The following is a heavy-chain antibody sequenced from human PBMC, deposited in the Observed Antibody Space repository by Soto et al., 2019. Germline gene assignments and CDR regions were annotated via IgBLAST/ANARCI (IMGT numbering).Heavy chain of an antibody. D-gene: IGHD3-22*01. V-gene: IGHV5-51*01. Sequence: GESLKISCKGSGYSFTRYWIAWVRQMPGKGLEWMGSISPGDSHTRSSPSFQGQVTLSVDNSVSTAYLQWSRLEASDTAIYYCARLAPIHHDTSGLDSWGQGTLVTVSS. CDR3: ARLAPIHHDTSGLDS. CDR2: ISPGDSHT. J-gene: IGHJ4*02. CDR1: GYSFTRYW.